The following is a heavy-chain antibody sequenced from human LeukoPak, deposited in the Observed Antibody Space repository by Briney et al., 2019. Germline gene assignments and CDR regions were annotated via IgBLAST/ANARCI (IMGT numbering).Heavy chain of an antibody. CDR1: GGSISSYY. CDR2: IYYSGST. V-gene: IGHV4-59*01. Sequence: PSETLSLTCTVSGGSISSYYWSWIRQPPGKGLEWIGYIYYSGSTNYNPSLKSRVTISVDTSKNQFSLKLSSVTAADTAVSYCARDDYGDYIFDYWGQGTLVTVSS. CDR3: ARDDYGDYIFDY. D-gene: IGHD4-17*01. J-gene: IGHJ4*02.